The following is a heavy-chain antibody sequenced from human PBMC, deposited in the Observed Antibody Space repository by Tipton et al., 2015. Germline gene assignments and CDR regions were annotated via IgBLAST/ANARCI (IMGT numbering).Heavy chain of an antibody. Sequence: QLVQSGAEVKKPGASVKVSCKASGYTFTSYGISWVRQAPGQGLEWMGWISAYTGNTNYAQKLQDRVTMTTDTSTSTAYMELRSLRSDDTAVYYCARVPYCTNGVCSKIMTYYDYAMDVWGQGTTVTVSS. CDR2: ISAYTGNT. V-gene: IGHV1-18*01. J-gene: IGHJ6*02. CDR3: ARVPYCTNGVCSKIMTYYDYAMDV. CDR1: GYTFTSYG. D-gene: IGHD2-8*01.